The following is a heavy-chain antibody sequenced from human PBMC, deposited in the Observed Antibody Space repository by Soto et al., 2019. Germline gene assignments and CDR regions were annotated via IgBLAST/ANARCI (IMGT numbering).Heavy chain of an antibody. D-gene: IGHD4-17*01. J-gene: IGHJ6*02. Sequence: SCAASGFTFSNFEMHWVLQAPGRGLEWVSYINTAGSTKYYAESVKGHVTISADKSISTAYLQWSSLKASDTAMYYCARGDEATVTTYYGMDVWGQGTTVTVSS. CDR1: GFTFSNFE. CDR2: INTAGSTK. V-gene: IGHV3-48*03. CDR3: ARGDEATVTTYYGMDV.